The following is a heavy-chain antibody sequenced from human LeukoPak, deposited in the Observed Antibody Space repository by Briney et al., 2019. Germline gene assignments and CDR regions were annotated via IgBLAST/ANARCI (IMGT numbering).Heavy chain of an antibody. Sequence: GGSLRLSCAASGFTFSSYSMNWVRQAPGKGLEWVSSISSSSSYIYYADSVKGRFTISRDNAKNSLYLQINSLRAEDTAVYYCAREWARREDKYPYSMFVWGKGTTVTVSS. V-gene: IGHV3-21*01. CDR3: AREWARREDKYPYSMFV. CDR2: ISSSSSYI. D-gene: IGHD2-2*01. J-gene: IGHJ6*04. CDR1: GFTFSSYS.